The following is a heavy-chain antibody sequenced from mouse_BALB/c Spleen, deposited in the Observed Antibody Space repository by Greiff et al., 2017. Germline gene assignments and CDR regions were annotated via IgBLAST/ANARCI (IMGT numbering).Heavy chain of an antibody. CDR2: IRLKSNNYAT. Sequence: EVKLVESGGGLVQPGGSMKLSCVASGFTFSNYWMNWVRQSPEKGLEWVAEIRLKSNNYATHYAEAGKGRFTISREDSKSSVYLQMNNLRAEDTGIYYCTRGYDNDAMDYWGQGTSVTVSS. CDR1: GFTFSNYW. CDR3: TRGYDNDAMDY. V-gene: IGHV6-6*02. D-gene: IGHD2-4*01. J-gene: IGHJ4*01.